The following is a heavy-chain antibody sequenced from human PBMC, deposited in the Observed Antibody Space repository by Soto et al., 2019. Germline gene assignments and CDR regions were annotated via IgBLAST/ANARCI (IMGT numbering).Heavy chain of an antibody. V-gene: IGHV3-23*01. D-gene: IGHD1-26*01. CDR2: ISGSGGST. CDR1: GFTFSSYA. Sequence: EVQLLESGGGLVQPGGSLRLSCAASGFTFSSYAMTWVRQAPGKGLEWVSAISGSGGSTYYADSVKGRFTISRDNSRNTLYLQMNSLRAEDTAIYYWAKGPAPHEWELIYFDYWGQGTLVTVSS. J-gene: IGHJ4*02. CDR3: AKGPAPHEWELIYFDY.